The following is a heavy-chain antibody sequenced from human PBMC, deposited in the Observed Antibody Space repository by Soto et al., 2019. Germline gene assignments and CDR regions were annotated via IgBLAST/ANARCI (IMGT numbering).Heavy chain of an antibody. D-gene: IGHD2-15*01. CDR1: GFTFSSYA. Sequence: GSLRLSCAASGFTFSSYAMHWVRQAPGKGLEWVAVISYDGSNKYYADSVKGRFTISRDNSKNTLYLQMNSLRAEDTAVYYCARSALGGDIVVVVAAPFDYWGQGTLVTVSS. J-gene: IGHJ4*02. CDR2: ISYDGSNK. V-gene: IGHV3-30-3*01. CDR3: ARSALGGDIVVVVAAPFDY.